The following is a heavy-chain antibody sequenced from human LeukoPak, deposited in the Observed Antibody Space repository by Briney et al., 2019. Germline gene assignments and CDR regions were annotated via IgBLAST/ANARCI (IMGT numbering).Heavy chain of an antibody. V-gene: IGHV3-7*01. CDR1: GFTFSRYW. D-gene: IGHD3-22*01. Sequence: GGSLRLSCAASGFTFSRYWMSWVRQAPGKGLEWVANIKEDGSRNHYVDSVKGRFTISRDNAKNSLYLQMSSLRAEDTAVYYCAREYYYDSSGTDWGQGTLVTVSS. CDR3: AREYYYDSSGTD. J-gene: IGHJ4*02. CDR2: IKEDGSRN.